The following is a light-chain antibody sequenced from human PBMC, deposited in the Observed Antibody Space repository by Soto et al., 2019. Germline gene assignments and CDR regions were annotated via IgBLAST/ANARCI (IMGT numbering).Light chain of an antibody. CDR1: QNVRFY. J-gene: IGKJ1*01. CDR2: DAS. V-gene: IGKV3-11*01. CDR3: QQRTNWSWT. Sequence: EIVLTQSPATLSLSPGERATLSCRASQNVRFYLAWYQQKPGQTPRLLIYDASKRASGTPARFSGSGSGTDFTLTISSLEPEDFAVYYCQQRTNWSWTFGRGTKVEVK.